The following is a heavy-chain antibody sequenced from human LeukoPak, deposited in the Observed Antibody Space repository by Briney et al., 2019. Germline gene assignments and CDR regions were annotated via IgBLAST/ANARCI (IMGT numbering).Heavy chain of an antibody. V-gene: IGHV4-30-2*01. CDR1: GGSINSGHHS. CDR3: ARGFMESSYVMTGRYFDL. D-gene: IGHD3-16*01. Sequence: SETLSLTCAVSGGSINSGHHSWSWLRQPPGKGLEWIGYIYQRGTTFYNSSLKSRVAISIDGSNNRFSLKLSSVTAADTAVYYCARGFMESSYVMTGRYFDLWGRGTLVSVSS. CDR2: IYQRGTT. J-gene: IGHJ2*01.